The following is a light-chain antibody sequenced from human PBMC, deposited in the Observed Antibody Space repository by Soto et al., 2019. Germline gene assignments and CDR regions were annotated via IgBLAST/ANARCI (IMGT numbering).Light chain of an antibody. CDR1: QSISSW. CDR3: QQYNSYWT. Sequence: IQLTQSPSTLSATLGVKVTITCGASQSISSWLAWYQQKPGKAPKLLIYDASSLESGVPSRFSGSGSGTEFTLTISSLQPDDFATYYCQQYNSYWTFGQGRKV. J-gene: IGKJ1*01. V-gene: IGKV1-5*01. CDR2: DAS.